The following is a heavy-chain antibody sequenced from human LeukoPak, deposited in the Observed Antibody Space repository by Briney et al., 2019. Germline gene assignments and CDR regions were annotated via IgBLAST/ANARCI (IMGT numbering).Heavy chain of an antibody. CDR2: IIPIFGTA. V-gene: IGHV1-69*13. CDR3: ARGLKVSWRNGLVATNY. Sequence: SVKVSCKASGGTFNSYAISWVRQAPGQGLEWMGGIIPIFGTANYAQKFQGRVTITADESTSTAYMELMSLRSEDTAVYYCARGLKVSWRNGLVATNYWGQGTLVTVSS. D-gene: IGHD5-12*01. CDR1: GGTFNSYA. J-gene: IGHJ4*02.